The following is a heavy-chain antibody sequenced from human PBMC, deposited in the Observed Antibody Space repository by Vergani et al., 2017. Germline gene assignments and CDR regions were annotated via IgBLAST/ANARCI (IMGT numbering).Heavy chain of an antibody. CDR3: ARVAPSNSEVTPTAFDV. Sequence: QVQLVQSGAELKKPGASVSVSCKGSSHTFQTYGISWVRQAPGKGLEWMAWIRPYTGHTIYAQKFQDRVTMTADTSTNTAYMELRSLRSDDTAVYFCARVAPSNSEVTPTAFDVWGQGTMGTVSS. D-gene: IGHD1-1*01. V-gene: IGHV1-18*01. CDR2: IRPYTGHT. CDR1: SHTFQTYG. J-gene: IGHJ3*01.